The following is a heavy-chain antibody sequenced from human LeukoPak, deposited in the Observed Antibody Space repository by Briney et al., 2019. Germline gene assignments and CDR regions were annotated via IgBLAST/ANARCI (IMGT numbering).Heavy chain of an antibody. CDR3: AARGYSYGYGDYYGMDV. CDR2: IRYDGGNK. D-gene: IGHD5-18*01. V-gene: IGHV3-30*02. Sequence: GGSLRLSCAASGFTFSSYGMHWVRQAPGKGLEWVAFIRYDGGNKYYADSVKGRFTISRDNSKNTLYLQMNSLRAEDTAVYYCAARGYSYGYGDYYGMDVWGQGTTVTVSS. CDR1: GFTFSSYG. J-gene: IGHJ6*02.